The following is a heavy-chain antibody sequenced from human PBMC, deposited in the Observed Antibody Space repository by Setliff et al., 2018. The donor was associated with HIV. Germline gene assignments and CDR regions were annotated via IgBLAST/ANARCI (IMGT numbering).Heavy chain of an antibody. CDR1: GYTFSNYA. Sequence: ASVKVSCKTSGYTFSNYAINWVRQAPGQGLEWMGWINTKTGNPAYAQGFTGRFVFSLDTSVSTAYLQISSLKADDTAVYYCARALYGDYGGDINWLDPWGQGTLVTVSS. D-gene: IGHD4-17*01. CDR3: ARALYGDYGGDINWLDP. V-gene: IGHV7-4-1*02. CDR2: INTKTGNP. J-gene: IGHJ5*02.